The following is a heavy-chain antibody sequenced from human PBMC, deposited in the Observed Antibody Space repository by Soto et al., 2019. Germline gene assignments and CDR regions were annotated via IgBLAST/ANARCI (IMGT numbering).Heavy chain of an antibody. D-gene: IGHD3-22*01. J-gene: IGHJ3*02. V-gene: IGHV3-30*18. CDR2: ISYDGSNK. CDR1: GFTFSSYG. Sequence: PGGSLRLSCAASGFTFSSYGMHWVRQAPGKGLEWVAVISYDGSNKYYADSVKGRFTISRDNSKNTLYLQMNSLRAEDTAVYYCAKDQVWEYYYDGSGYPPENAFEIWGQGTMVTVSS. CDR3: AKDQVWEYYYDGSGYPPENAFEI.